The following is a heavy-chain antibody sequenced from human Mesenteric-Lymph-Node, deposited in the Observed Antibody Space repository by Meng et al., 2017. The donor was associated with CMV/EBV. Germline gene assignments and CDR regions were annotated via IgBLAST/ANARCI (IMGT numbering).Heavy chain of an antibody. Sequence: SETLSLTCTVSGASVSSTYWNWIRQPPGKGLEWIGHVYASGTSHYNPSLNSRVTMSVDTSKNQISLKMNFVTAADTAVYYCASSSLASEVFDSWGQGTLVTVSS. CDR3: ASSSLASEVFDS. D-gene: IGHD2-21*01. CDR1: GASVSSTY. J-gene: IGHJ4*02. CDR2: VYASGTS. V-gene: IGHV4-59*02.